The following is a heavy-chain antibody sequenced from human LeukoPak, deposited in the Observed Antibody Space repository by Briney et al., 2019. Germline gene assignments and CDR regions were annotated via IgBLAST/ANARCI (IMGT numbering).Heavy chain of an antibody. Sequence: PSGTLSLTCAVSGGSISSYYWSWIRQPPGKGLEWIGYIYYSGSTNYNPSLKSRVTISVDTSKNQFSLKLSSVTAADTAVYYCARSPSNMVRGVIIRRWFDPWGQGTLVTVSS. CDR2: IYYSGST. CDR3: ARSPSNMVRGVIIRRWFDP. V-gene: IGHV4-59*01. CDR1: GGSISSYY. J-gene: IGHJ5*02. D-gene: IGHD3-10*01.